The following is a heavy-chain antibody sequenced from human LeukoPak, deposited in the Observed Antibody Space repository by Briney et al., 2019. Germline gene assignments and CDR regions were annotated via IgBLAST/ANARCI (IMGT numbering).Heavy chain of an antibody. Sequence: SETLSLTCAVYGGSFSGYYWSWIRQPPGKGLEWIGEINHSGSTNYNPSLKSRVTISVDTSKNQFSLKLSSVTAADTAVYYCARTRRFLEWFDIWGQGTMVTVSS. J-gene: IGHJ3*02. D-gene: IGHD3-3*01. CDR3: ARTRRFLEWFDI. V-gene: IGHV4-34*01. CDR2: INHSGST. CDR1: GGSFSGYY.